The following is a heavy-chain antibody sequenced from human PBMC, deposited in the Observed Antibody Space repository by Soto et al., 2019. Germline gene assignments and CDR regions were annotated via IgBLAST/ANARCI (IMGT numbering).Heavy chain of an antibody. Sequence: QVPLVESGGGVVQPGRSLRLSCAASGFTFSNYGMHWVRQAPGKGLEGVAVISYDGSNKYHADSVKGRFNISRDNSKNTLYLQMNSLRAEDTAVYYCAKGGFSASSTYYYYYGMDVWGQGTTVTVSS. CDR2: ISYDGSNK. V-gene: IGHV3-30*18. CDR3: AKGGFSASSTYYYYYGMDV. J-gene: IGHJ6*02. CDR1: GFTFSNYG. D-gene: IGHD1-26*01.